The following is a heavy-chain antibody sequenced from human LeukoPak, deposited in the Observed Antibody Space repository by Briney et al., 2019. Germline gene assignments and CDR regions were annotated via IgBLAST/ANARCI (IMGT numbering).Heavy chain of an antibody. CDR3: LTRSLIAVSGNSYMDV. D-gene: IGHD6-19*01. V-gene: IGHV3-23*01. Sequence: GGSLRLSCAASGFTFRSFAVTWVRQAPGKGLEWVSVISGSGDSTYYADSVKGRFTISRDNSKNTLYLQMNSLRAEDTAVYFCLTRSLIAVSGNSYMDVWGKGTTVSVSS. CDR1: GFTFRSFA. CDR2: ISGSGDST. J-gene: IGHJ6*03.